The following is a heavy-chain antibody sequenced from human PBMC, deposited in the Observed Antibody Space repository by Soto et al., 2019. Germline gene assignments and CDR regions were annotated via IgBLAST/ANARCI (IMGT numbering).Heavy chain of an antibody. CDR1: GFTVSSNY. CDR3: AREGGDYSSSWYDY. J-gene: IGHJ4*02. V-gene: IGHV3-53*01. D-gene: IGHD6-13*01. Sequence: PGGSLRLSCAASGFTVSSNYMSWVRQAPGKGLEWVSVIYSGGSTYYADSVKGRFTISRDNSKNTLYLQMNSLRAEDTAVYYCAREGGDYSSSWYDYWGQGTLVTVSS. CDR2: IYSGGST.